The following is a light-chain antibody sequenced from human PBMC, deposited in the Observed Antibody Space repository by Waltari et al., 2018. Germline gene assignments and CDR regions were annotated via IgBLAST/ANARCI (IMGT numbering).Light chain of an antibody. J-gene: IGKJ2*01. CDR2: GAS. CDR1: QTVSST. CDR3: QQCNNWPYT. V-gene: IGKV3-15*01. Sequence: EIVMTQSPATLSVSPGERAILSCRASQTVSSTLARYQQKPGQAPRPLIYGASTRATGIPARFSGSGSGTDFTLTISSLQSEDFAVYYCQQCNNWPYTFGQGTRLEIK.